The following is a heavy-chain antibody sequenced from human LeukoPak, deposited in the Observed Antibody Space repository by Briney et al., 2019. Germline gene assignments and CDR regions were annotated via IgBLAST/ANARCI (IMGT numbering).Heavy chain of an antibody. J-gene: IGHJ4*02. CDR2: ISGSGGST. Sequence: GSLRLSCAASGFTFSSYSMNWVRQAPGKGLEWVSAISGSGGSTYYADSVKGRFTISRDNSKNTLYLQMNSLRAEDTAVYYCAKRSYGGKGYFDYWGQGTLVTVSS. D-gene: IGHD4-17*01. CDR3: AKRSYGGKGYFDY. V-gene: IGHV3-23*01. CDR1: GFTFSSYS.